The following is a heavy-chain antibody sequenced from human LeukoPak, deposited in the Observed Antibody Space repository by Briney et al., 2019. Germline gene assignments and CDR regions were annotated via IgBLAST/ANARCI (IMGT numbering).Heavy chain of an antibody. D-gene: IGHD1-1*01. Sequence: PGGSLRLSCAASGFTFSSYAMHWVRQAPGKGLEWVAVISYDGSNKYYADSVKGRFTISRDNSKNTLYLQMNSLRAEDTAVYYCAKGAGTTCCDIDYWGQGTLVTVSS. CDR3: AKGAGTTCCDIDY. CDR1: GFTFSSYA. CDR2: ISYDGSNK. V-gene: IGHV3-30-3*01. J-gene: IGHJ4*02.